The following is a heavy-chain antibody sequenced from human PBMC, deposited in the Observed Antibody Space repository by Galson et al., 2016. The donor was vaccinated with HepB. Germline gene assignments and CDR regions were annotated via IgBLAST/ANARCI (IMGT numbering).Heavy chain of an antibody. Sequence: GLEWLGWISAYNDVTNYAQKIQGRVTMTTDKSTNTAYMELRTLTSDDTAVYYCATLGGNSYYSLDVWGQGTTVIVSS. CDR2: ISAYNDVT. D-gene: IGHD2-21*02. J-gene: IGHJ6*02. V-gene: IGHV1-18*01. CDR3: ATLGGNSYYSLDV.